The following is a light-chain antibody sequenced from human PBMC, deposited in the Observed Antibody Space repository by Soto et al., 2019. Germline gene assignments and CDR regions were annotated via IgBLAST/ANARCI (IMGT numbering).Light chain of an antibody. CDR1: QSLLHSNGNHY. V-gene: IGKV2-28*01. CDR3: MQGLQIPS. J-gene: IGKJ2*03. Sequence: IVMTQSPLSLSVTPGEPASISCRSSQSLLHSNGNHYLDWYLQKPGQSPQLLIYLGSNRASGVPDRFSDSGSGTDFTLRISRVEAEDVGVYYCMQGLQIPSFGQGTKLEIK. CDR2: LGS.